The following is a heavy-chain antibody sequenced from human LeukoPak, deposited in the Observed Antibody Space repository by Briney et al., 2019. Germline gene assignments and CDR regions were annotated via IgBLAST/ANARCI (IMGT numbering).Heavy chain of an antibody. J-gene: IGHJ4*02. Sequence: GGSLRLSCAVSGFTFSSCWMHWVRQAPGRGLVWVSRIDRDGSRINYADSVKGRFTISRDNGKNTLFLQMNSLRAEDAAVYYCVRGNDYGGPHYWGQGTLVTVSS. CDR3: VRGNDYGGPHY. CDR2: IDRDGSRI. CDR1: GFTFSSCW. D-gene: IGHD4-23*01. V-gene: IGHV3-74*01.